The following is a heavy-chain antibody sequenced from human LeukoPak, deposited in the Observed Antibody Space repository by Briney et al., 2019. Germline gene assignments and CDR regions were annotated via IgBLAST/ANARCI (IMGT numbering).Heavy chain of an antibody. CDR2: ISSSGSTI. CDR3: ARGGSYYSDSSGD. CDR1: GFTFSSYE. V-gene: IGHV3-48*03. J-gene: IGHJ4*02. D-gene: IGHD3-22*01. Sequence: GGSLRLSCAASGFTFSSYEMNWVRQAPGKGLEWVSYISSSGSTINYADSVKGRFTISRDNAKNSLYLQMSSLRAEDTAVYYCARGGSYYSDSSGDWGQGTLVTVSS.